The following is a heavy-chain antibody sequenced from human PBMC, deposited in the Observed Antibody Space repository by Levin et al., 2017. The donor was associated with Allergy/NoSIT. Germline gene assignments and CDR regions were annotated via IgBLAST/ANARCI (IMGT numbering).Heavy chain of an antibody. CDR2: ISGSGGST. V-gene: IGHV3-23*01. J-gene: IGHJ4*02. Sequence: GESLKISCAASGFTFSSYAMSWVRQAPGKGLEWVSAISGSGGSTYYADSVKGRFTISRDNSKNTLYLQMNSLRAEDTAVYYCAKDRQYYGTLPDYWGQGTLVTVSS. CDR1: GFTFSSYA. CDR3: AKDRQYYGTLPDY. D-gene: IGHD3-3*01.